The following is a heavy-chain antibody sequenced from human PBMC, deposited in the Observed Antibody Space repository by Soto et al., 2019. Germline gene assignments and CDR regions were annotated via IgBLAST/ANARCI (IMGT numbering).Heavy chain of an antibody. CDR3: ARVPVPSSGYFYYFDS. J-gene: IGHJ4*02. V-gene: IGHV4-31*03. D-gene: IGHD3-22*01. Sequence: SETLSLTCTVSGGSISSGGYYWSWIRHHPGKGLEWIGYIYYSGSTYYNPSLKSRVTISLDTSKNQFSLKLSSVTAADTAVYYCARVPVPSSGYFYYFDSWGQGTRVTVSS. CDR2: IYYSGST. CDR1: GGSISSGGYY.